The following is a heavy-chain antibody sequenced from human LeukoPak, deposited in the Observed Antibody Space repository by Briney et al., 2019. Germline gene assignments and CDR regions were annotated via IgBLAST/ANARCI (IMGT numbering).Heavy chain of an antibody. CDR2: ISYDGSNK. V-gene: IGHV3-30*04. J-gene: IGHJ3*02. D-gene: IGHD2-15*01. CDR1: GFTFSSYA. Sequence: PGGSLRLSCAASGFTFSSYAMHWVRQAPGKGLEWVAVISYDGSNKYYADSVKGRFTISRDNSKNTLYLQMNSLRAEDTAVYYCARYSSGGSCHDTDAFGIWGQGTMVTVSS. CDR3: ARYSSGGSCHDTDAFGI.